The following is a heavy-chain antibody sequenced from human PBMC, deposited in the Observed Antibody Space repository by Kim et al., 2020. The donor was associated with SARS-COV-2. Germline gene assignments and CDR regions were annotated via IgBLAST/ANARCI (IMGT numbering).Heavy chain of an antibody. Sequence: GGSLRLTCAASGFTFSSYAMSWVRQAPGKGLEWLSAISGSGGSTYYADPVKGRFTISRANAQNTLYLQMNSLRVVETDVDYCEKDLRTKRGNHIGCFDP. CDR3: EKDLRTKRGNHIGCFDP. CDR1: GFTFSSYA. J-gene: IGHJ5*02. V-gene: IGHV3-23*01. CDR2: ISGSGGST.